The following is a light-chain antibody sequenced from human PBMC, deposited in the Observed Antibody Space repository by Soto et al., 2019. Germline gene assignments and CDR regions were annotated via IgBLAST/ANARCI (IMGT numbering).Light chain of an antibody. CDR3: SSYTSSSTYV. V-gene: IGLV2-14*01. CDR2: EVS. J-gene: IGLJ1*01. CDR1: SSDVGGYNY. Sequence: QSVLTQPASVSGSTGQSIPISCTGTSSDVGGYNYVSWYQQHPGKAPKLMMYEVSTRPSGVSNRFSGSKSGNTASLTISGLQAEDEADYYCSSYTSSSTYVFGTGTKVTVL.